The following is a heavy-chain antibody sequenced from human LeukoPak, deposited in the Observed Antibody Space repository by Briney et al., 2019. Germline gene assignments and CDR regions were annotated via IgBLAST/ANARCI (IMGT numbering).Heavy chain of an antibody. D-gene: IGHD6-6*01. V-gene: IGHV4-4*09. CDR2: IYTSGST. CDR3: ARSYSSSSFWFDP. Sequence: SETLSLTCTVSGGSISSYYWSWIRQPPGKGLGWIGYIYTSGSTNYNPSLKSRVTISVDTSKNQFSLKLSSVTAADTAVYYCARSYSSSSFWFDPWGQGTLVTVSS. CDR1: GGSISSYY. J-gene: IGHJ5*02.